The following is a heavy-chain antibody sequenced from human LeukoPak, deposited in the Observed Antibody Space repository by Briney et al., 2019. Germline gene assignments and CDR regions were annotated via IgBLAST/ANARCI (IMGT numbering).Heavy chain of an antibody. J-gene: IGHJ4*02. CDR2: IKSKTDGAAT. CDR3: TTATMIRGVSDY. D-gene: IGHD3-10*01. V-gene: IGHV3-15*01. CDR1: GFTFSNAW. Sequence: GGSLRLSCADSGFTFSNAWMSWVRQAPGKGLEWVGRIKSKTDGAATDDAAPVKGRFTISRDDSKNTLYLQMNSLKPEDTAVYYCTTATMIRGVSDYWGQGTLVTVSS.